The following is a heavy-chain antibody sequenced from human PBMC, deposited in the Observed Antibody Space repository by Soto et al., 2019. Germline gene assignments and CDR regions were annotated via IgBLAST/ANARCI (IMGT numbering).Heavy chain of an antibody. Sequence: EASVKVSCKASGYTFTSYGISWVRQAPGQGLEWMGWISAYNGNTNYAQKLQGRVTMTTDTSTSTAYMELRSLRSDDTAVYYCARDVAWFGELFLPTTHLYYYYGMDVWGQGTTVTVSS. CDR1: GYTFTSYG. V-gene: IGHV1-18*04. CDR2: ISAYNGNT. J-gene: IGHJ6*02. D-gene: IGHD3-10*01. CDR3: ARDVAWFGELFLPTTHLYYYYGMDV.